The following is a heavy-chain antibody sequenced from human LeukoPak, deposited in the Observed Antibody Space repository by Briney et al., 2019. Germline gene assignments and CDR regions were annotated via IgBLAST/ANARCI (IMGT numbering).Heavy chain of an antibody. Sequence: SVKVSCKASGGTFNSYTINWVRQAPGQGLEWMGGIIPIFATKNYAQKFQGRVTITADESTSTAYMELSSLSSEDTAVYYCASGTVASMDIWGQGTMVTVSS. CDR2: IIPIFATK. D-gene: IGHD5-12*01. J-gene: IGHJ3*02. CDR1: GGTFNSYT. CDR3: ASGTVASMDI. V-gene: IGHV1-69*13.